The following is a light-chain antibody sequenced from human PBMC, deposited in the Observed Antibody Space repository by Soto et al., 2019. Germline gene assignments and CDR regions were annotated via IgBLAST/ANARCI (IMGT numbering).Light chain of an antibody. Sequence: EIVMTQSPATLSVSPGERATLSCRASENIYTNLAWYQQKPGQAPRLLFYGASTRATGIPVRFSGSGSGTESTLTIDSLQSEDFAVYYCQQYNNWPRTFGQGTKMDIK. J-gene: IGKJ1*01. CDR3: QQYNNWPRT. CDR1: ENIYTN. CDR2: GAS. V-gene: IGKV3-15*01.